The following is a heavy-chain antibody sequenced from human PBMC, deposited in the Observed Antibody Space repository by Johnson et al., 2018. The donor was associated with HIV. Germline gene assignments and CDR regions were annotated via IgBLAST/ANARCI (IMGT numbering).Heavy chain of an antibody. CDR2: ISDDGSNK. D-gene: IGHD1-26*01. J-gene: IGHJ3*02. CDR3: AKDFQRGSSSGLDAFDI. V-gene: IGHV3-30*04. Sequence: VQLVESGGGVVQPGRSLRLSCAASGFTFSIYAMHWVRQAPGKGLGWVAVISDDGSNKYYADSVKGRFTISRDNSKNTLYLQMNSLRAEDTAMYYCAKDFQRGSSSGLDAFDIWGQGTMVTVSS. CDR1: GFTFSIYA.